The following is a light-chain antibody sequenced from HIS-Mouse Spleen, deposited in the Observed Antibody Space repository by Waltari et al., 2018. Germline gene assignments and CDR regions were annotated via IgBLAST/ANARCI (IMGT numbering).Light chain of an antibody. CDR2: ANN. CDR1: SSNIGNNY. V-gene: IGLV1-51*01. J-gene: IGLJ3*02. CDR3: GTWDSSLSAWV. Sequence: QSVLTQPPSVSAAPGQKVTISCSGSSSNIGNNYVSWYQQPPGTAPKPLIYANNMRPSVIPDRFSVSKSGTSATLGITGLQTGDETDYYGGTWDSSLSAWVFGGGTKLTVL.